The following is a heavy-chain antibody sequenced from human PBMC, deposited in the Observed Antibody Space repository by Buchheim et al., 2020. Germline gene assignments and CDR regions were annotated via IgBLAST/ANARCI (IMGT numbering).Heavy chain of an antibody. V-gene: IGHV1-18*01. CDR2: ISGYNGKT. D-gene: IGHD2-2*01. Sequence: QVQLVQSGAEVKKPGASVKVSCKASGYTFTSYGVSWVRQAPGQGLEWMGRISGYNGKTNYAQNFQGRVTMTTDTSTSTANMEVRSLRSDDTAVYYCARDCSSTSCYFDSKYYYGLDVWGPGTT. J-gene: IGHJ6*02. CDR1: GYTFTSYG. CDR3: ARDCSSTSCYFDSKYYYGLDV.